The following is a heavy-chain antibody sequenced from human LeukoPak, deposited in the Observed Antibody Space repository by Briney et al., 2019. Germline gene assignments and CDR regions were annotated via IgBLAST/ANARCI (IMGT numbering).Heavy chain of an antibody. CDR1: RFTFSSYG. Sequence: GGSLRLSCAASRFTFSSYGMSWVRQAPGKGLEWVSSISGSGGNTYCADSVKGRFTISRDNSKSTVYLQMNSLRAEDTAVYHCAKTNGYYDYWGQGTLVTVSS. CDR2: ISGSGGNT. D-gene: IGHD3-22*01. J-gene: IGHJ4*02. V-gene: IGHV3-23*01. CDR3: AKTNGYYDY.